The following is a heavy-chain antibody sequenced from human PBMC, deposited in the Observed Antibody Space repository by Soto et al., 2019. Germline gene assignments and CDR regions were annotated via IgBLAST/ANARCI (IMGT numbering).Heavy chain of an antibody. Sequence: PGGSLRLSCAASGFTFDDYAMHWVRQAPGKSLEWVSGISWNSGSIGYADSVKGRFTISRDNAKNSLYLQMNSLRAEDTALYYCAKDLSDLTKHSSSPFDYWGQGTLVTVSS. J-gene: IGHJ4*02. CDR3: AKDLSDLTKHSSSPFDY. CDR1: GFTFDDYA. D-gene: IGHD6-6*01. CDR2: ISWNSGSI. V-gene: IGHV3-9*01.